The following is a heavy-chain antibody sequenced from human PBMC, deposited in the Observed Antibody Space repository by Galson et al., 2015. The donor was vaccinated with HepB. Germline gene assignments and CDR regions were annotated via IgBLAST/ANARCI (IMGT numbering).Heavy chain of an antibody. J-gene: IGHJ4*02. D-gene: IGHD3-10*01. Sequence: SLRLSCAASGFTFSSYAMSWVRQAPGKGLEWVSAISGSGGSTYYADSVKGRFTISRDNSKNTLYLQMNSLRAEDTAVYYCAKEPIKWVYSGITMVDYWGQGTLVTVSS. CDR3: AKEPIKWVYSGITMVDY. V-gene: IGHV3-23*01. CDR1: GFTFSSYA. CDR2: ISGSGGST.